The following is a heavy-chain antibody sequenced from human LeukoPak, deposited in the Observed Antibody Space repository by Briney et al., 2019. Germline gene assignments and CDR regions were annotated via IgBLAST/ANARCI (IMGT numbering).Heavy chain of an antibody. J-gene: IGHJ3*02. V-gene: IGHV7-4-1*02. D-gene: IGHD3-16*02. CDR2: INTNTGNP. Sequence: ASVKVSRKASGYTFTSYAMNWVRQAPGQGLEWMGWINTNTGNPTYAQGFTGRFVFSLDTSVSTAYLQISSLKAEDTAVYYCAKEPYRRYLAFDIWGQGTMVTVSS. CDR1: GYTFTSYA. CDR3: AKEPYRRYLAFDI.